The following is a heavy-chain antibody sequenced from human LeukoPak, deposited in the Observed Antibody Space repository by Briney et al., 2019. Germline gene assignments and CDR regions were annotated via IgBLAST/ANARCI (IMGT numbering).Heavy chain of an antibody. CDR2: ISYDGSNK. D-gene: IGHD1-26*01. CDR3: ARDLMGATHYFQH. Sequence: GGSLRLSCAASGFTFSSYAMHWVRQAPGRGLEWVAVISYDGSNKYYADSVKGRFTISRDNSKNTLYLQMNSLRAEDTAVYYCARDLMGATHYFQHWGQGTLVTVSS. J-gene: IGHJ1*01. CDR1: GFTFSSYA. V-gene: IGHV3-30-3*01.